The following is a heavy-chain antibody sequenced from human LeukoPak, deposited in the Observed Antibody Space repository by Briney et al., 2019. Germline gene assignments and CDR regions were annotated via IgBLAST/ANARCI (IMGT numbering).Heavy chain of an antibody. D-gene: IGHD1-26*01. CDR2: FKSKVAGGTT. CDR1: GFTFSVTW. CDR3: TRGAPQADVFDI. J-gene: IGHJ3*02. V-gene: IGHV3-15*01. Sequence: PGGSLRLSCAASGFTFSVTWMSWVRQAPGRGLEWVGRFKSKVAGGTTDYAAHVAGRFTISRDDSKNMLYLQMNSLKTEDTGVYYCTRGAPQADVFDIWGQGTMVAVSS.